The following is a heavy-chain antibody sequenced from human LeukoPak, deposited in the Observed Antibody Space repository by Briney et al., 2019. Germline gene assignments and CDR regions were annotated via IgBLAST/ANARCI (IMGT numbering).Heavy chain of an antibody. CDR3: ASLAVVPAAKFGWLDP. Sequence: ASVKVSCKVSGYTLTELSMHWVRQAPGKGLEWMGGFDPEDGETIYAQKFQGRVTMTEDTSTDTAYMELSSLRSEDTAVYYCASLAVVPAAKFGWLDPWGQGTLVTVSS. J-gene: IGHJ5*02. CDR1: GYTLTELS. D-gene: IGHD2-2*01. V-gene: IGHV1-24*01. CDR2: FDPEDGET.